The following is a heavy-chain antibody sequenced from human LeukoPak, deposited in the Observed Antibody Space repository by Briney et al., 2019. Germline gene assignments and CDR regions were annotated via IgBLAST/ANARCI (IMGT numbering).Heavy chain of an antibody. D-gene: IGHD5-18*01. V-gene: IGHV3-7*01. J-gene: IGHJ5*02. CDR2: ISQDGGET. CDR1: GFIISDYW. Sequence: GGSLRLSCAASGFIISDYWMTWVRQAPGKGLEWVANISQDGGETYHLDSVKGRITISRDNSKKSLYLQMNSLRDEDTAVYYCARGEGGGYTWGEGTLVTVPS. CDR3: ARGEGGGYT.